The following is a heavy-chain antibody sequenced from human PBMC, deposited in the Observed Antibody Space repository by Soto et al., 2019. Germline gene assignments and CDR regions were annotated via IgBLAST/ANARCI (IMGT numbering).Heavy chain of an antibody. Sequence: QVQLQESGPGLVKPSETLSLACTLSGGSISSGFYYWTWIRQPPGKALEWLGYISYRGITNYNPSPQGRATISVDTSKNQFSLQVTSVTAADTALYYCARDQVRYIDGGPDFYYYGLNVWGPGTTDTVSS. J-gene: IGHJ6*02. D-gene: IGHD3-9*01. CDR2: ISYRGIT. V-gene: IGHV4-61*01. CDR1: GGSISSGFYY. CDR3: ARDQVRYIDGGPDFYYYGLNV.